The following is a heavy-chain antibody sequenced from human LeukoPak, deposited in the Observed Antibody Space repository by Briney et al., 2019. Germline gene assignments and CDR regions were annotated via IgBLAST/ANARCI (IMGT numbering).Heavy chain of an antibody. CDR1: GGSFSGYY. CDR3: ARDSYYYDSSGYYRFDY. J-gene: IGHJ4*02. Sequence: SETLSLTCAVYGGSFSGYYWSWIRQPPGKGLEWIGEINHSGSTNYNPSLKSRVTISVDTSKNQFSLKLSSVTAADTAVYYCARDSYYYDSSGYYRFDYWGQGTLVTVSS. D-gene: IGHD3-22*01. CDR2: INHSGST. V-gene: IGHV4-34*01.